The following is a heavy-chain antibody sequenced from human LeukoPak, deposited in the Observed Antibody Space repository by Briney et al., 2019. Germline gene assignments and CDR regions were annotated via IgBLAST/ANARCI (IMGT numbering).Heavy chain of an antibody. CDR1: GFTVSNSF. Sequence: GGSLRLSCAASGFTVSNSFMTWVRQAPGKGLEWVSVIYSGGDTYYTDSVKGRFTISRDNSKNTLFLQMNSLRADDTAIYYCAKTGGPWDWGQGTLVTVSS. D-gene: IGHD7-27*01. J-gene: IGHJ4*02. CDR2: IYSGGDT. V-gene: IGHV3-53*01. CDR3: AKTGGPWD.